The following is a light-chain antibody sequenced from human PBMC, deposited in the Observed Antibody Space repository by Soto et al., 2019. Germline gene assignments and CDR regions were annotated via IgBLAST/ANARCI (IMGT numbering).Light chain of an antibody. CDR1: QTISTW. Sequence: DIQVTQSPPTLSASVGDRVTITCRASQTISTWMAWYQQKPGKAPKLLVYDASTLQSGVASRFSGSGSGTEFSLTISSLQPDDFGTYYCQQYDTSPLTFGGGTKVDIK. CDR3: QQYDTSPLT. V-gene: IGKV1-5*01. CDR2: DAS. J-gene: IGKJ4*01.